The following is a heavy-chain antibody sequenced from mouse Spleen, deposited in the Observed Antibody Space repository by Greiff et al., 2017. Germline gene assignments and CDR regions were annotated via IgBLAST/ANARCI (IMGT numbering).Heavy chain of an antibody. V-gene: IGHV1S137*01. J-gene: IGHJ2*01. CDR3: ARRGTPYDGYYFDY. Sequence: VQRVESGAELVRPGVSVKISCKGSGYTFTDYAMHWVKQSHAKSLEWIGVISTYYGDASYNQKFKGKATMTVDKSSSTAYMELARLTSEDSAIYYCARRGTPYDGYYFDYWGQGTTLTVSS. D-gene: IGHD2-12*01. CDR1: GYTFTDYA. CDR2: ISTYYGDA.